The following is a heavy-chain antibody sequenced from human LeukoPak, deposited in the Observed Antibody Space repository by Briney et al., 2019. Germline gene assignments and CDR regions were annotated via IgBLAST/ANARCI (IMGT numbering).Heavy chain of an antibody. D-gene: IGHD4-17*01. CDR2: IYYSGST. V-gene: IGHV4-59*01. Sequence: RSSETLSLTCTVSGGSISSYYWSWIRQPPGKGLEWIGYIYYSGSTNYNPSLKSRVTISVDTSKNQFSLKLSSVTAADTAVYYCARVHQDYVWFDPWGQRTLVTVSS. CDR1: GGSISSYY. CDR3: ARVHQDYVWFDP. J-gene: IGHJ5*02.